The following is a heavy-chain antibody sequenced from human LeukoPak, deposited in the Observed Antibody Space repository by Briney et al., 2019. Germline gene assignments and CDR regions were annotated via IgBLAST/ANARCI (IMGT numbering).Heavy chain of an antibody. CDR3: AKDPVSPYCGGDCSADAFDI. J-gene: IGHJ3*02. CDR2: ISGSGGST. V-gene: IGHV3-23*01. Sequence: PGGSLRLSCAASGFTFSSYEMNWVRQAPGKGLEWVSAISGSGGSTYYADSVKGRFTISRDNSKNTVYLQMNSLRAEDTAVYYCAKDPVSPYCGGDCSADAFDIWGQGTMVTVSS. D-gene: IGHD2-21*02. CDR1: GFTFSSYE.